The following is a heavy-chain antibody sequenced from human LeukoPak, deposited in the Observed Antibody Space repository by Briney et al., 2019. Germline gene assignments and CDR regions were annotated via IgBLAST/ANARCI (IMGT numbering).Heavy chain of an antibody. J-gene: IGHJ4*02. D-gene: IGHD3-3*01. V-gene: IGHV3-23*01. CDR1: GFTFSSYA. CDR3: ASEPDFWSGYYFSG. CDR2: ISGSGGST. Sequence: PGGSLRLSCAASGFTFSSYAMSWVRQAPGKGLEWVSAISGSGGSTYYADSVKGRFTISRDNSKNTLYLQMNSLRAEETAVYYCASEPDFWSGYYFSGWGQGTLVTVSS.